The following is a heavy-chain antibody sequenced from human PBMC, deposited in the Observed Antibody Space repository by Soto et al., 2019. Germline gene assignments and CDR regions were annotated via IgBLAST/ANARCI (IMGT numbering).Heavy chain of an antibody. CDR1: GFTFSSYW. D-gene: IGHD1-26*01. V-gene: IGHV3-7*03. CDR2: IKKDGSEK. Sequence: PGGSLRLSCEASGFTFSSYWMSWVRQGLGKGLEWVANIKKDGSEKYYVDSVRGRFTISRDNAKNSLYLQMNSPRAEDTAVYYCARSGAHDAFDIWGQGTMVTVSS. CDR3: ARSGAHDAFDI. J-gene: IGHJ3*02.